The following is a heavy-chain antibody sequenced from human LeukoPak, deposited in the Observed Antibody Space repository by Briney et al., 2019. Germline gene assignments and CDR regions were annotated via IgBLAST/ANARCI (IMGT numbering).Heavy chain of an antibody. CDR3: ARRYTTRSFLDY. J-gene: IGHJ4*02. CDR2: ISGSGGST. D-gene: IGHD6-13*01. V-gene: IGHV3-23*01. Sequence: PGGSLRLSCAASGFTFSSYAMSWVRQAPGKGLEWVSAISGSGGSTYYADSVKGRFTISRDNSKNTVYLQMSSLRAEDTAVYFCARRYTTRSFLDYWGQGALVTVSS. CDR1: GFTFSSYA.